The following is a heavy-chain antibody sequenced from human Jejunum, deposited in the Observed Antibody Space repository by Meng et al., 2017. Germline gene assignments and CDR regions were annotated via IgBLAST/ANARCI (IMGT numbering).Heavy chain of an antibody. D-gene: IGHD3-10*01. CDR2: ISDSGST. J-gene: IGHJ2*01. V-gene: IGHV4-31*02. Sequence: WTWIRQHPGKGLEWIGDISDSGSTYYNASLKSRITISIDTSKNQFSLKLSSVTAADTAVYYCARLWVGTGPFRYLDLWGRGTLVTVSS. CDR3: ARLWVGTGPFRYLDL.